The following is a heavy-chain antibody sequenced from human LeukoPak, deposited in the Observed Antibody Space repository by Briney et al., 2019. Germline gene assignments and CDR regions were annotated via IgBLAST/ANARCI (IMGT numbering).Heavy chain of an antibody. D-gene: IGHD3-22*01. V-gene: IGHV4-4*02. CDR1: GGSISSSDG. CDR2: IYHSGST. J-gene: IGHJ4*02. Sequence: PSGTLSLTCAVSGGSISSSDGWSWVRQPPGKGLEWIGEIYHSGSTNYNPSLKSRVTISVDKSKNQFSLNLSSVTAADTAVYYCARDRRYYDSSAYIRGFDYWGQGTLVTVSS. CDR3: ARDRRYYDSSAYIRGFDY.